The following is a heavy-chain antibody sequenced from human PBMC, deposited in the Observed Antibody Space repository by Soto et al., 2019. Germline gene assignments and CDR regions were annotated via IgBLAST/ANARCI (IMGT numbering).Heavy chain of an antibody. CDR1: GGSISSGGYY. CDR3: AREAMVRDHYYGMDV. Sequence: KPSETLPLTCTVSGGSISSGGYYWSWIRQHPGKGLEWIGYIYYSGSTYYNPSLKSRVTISVDTSKNQFSLKLSSVTAADTAVYYCAREAMVRDHYYGMDVWGQGTTVTVSS. J-gene: IGHJ6*02. CDR2: IYYSGST. V-gene: IGHV4-31*03. D-gene: IGHD3-10*01.